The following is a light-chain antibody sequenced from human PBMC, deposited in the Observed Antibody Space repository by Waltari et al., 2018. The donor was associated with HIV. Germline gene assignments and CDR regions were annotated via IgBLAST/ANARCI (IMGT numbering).Light chain of an antibody. V-gene: IGLV2-23*02. CDR1: SRDVGTYNL. Sequence: QSALTQPASVSGSPGQSITIPCTGPSRDVGTYNLFSWYQQHPGKAPKLMIYEVSKRPSGVSNRFSGSKSGNTASLTISGLQAEDEADYYCCSYAGSSTWVFGGGTKLTVL. CDR3: CSYAGSSTWV. J-gene: IGLJ3*02. CDR2: EVS.